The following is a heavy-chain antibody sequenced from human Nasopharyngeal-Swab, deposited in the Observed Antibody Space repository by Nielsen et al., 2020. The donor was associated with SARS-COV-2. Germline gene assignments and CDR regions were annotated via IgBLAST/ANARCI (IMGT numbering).Heavy chain of an antibody. V-gene: IGHV1-3*01. CDR1: GNTFTTNV. J-gene: IGHJ4*02. Sequence: ASVKVSCKASGNTFTTNVMHWVRQAPGQRLEWVGWIHAGNGNTQYSRKFQDRVTITSDTSASTVYMELSSLRSEDSAVYYCASPLGPWGQGTLVTVSS. CDR3: ASPLGP. D-gene: IGHD7-27*01. CDR2: IHAGNGNT.